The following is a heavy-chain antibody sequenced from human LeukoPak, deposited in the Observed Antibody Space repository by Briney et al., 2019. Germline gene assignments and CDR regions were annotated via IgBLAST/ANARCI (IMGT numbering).Heavy chain of an antibody. J-gene: IGHJ6*03. CDR1: GFTFSSYA. CDR3: ARAYWYYDFWSGYYSNYMDV. CDR2: ISYDGSNK. V-gene: IGHV3-30*01. Sequence: PGRSLRLSCAASGFTFSSYAMHWVRQAPGKGLEWVAVISYDGSNKYYVDSVKGRFTISRDNSKNTLYLQMNSLRAEDTAVYYCARAYWYYDFWSGYYSNYMDVWGKGTTVTVSS. D-gene: IGHD3-3*01.